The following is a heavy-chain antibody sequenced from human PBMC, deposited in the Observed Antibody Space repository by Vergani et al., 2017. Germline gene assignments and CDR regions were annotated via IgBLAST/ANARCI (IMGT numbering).Heavy chain of an antibody. Sequence: VQLVESGGGVVQPGGSLRLSCAASGFTFSSYAMSWVRQAPGRGLEWVSAISGSGGSTYYADSVKGRFTISRDNSKNTLYLQMNSLRAEDTAVYYCAKSLQRGVVVTALGYFDYWGQGTLVTVSS. J-gene: IGHJ4*02. CDR3: AKSLQRGVVVTALGYFDY. CDR2: ISGSGGST. V-gene: IGHV3-23*04. CDR1: GFTFSSYA. D-gene: IGHD2-21*02.